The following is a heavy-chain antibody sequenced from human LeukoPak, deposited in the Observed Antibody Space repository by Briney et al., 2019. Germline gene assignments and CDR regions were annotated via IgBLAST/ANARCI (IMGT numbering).Heavy chain of an antibody. CDR2: IIPIFGTA. D-gene: IGHD3-10*01. CDR3: ARDVAPQYYYGSGPLDY. J-gene: IGHJ4*02. Sequence: SVKVSCKASGYTFTSYDINWVRQAPGQGLEWMGGIIPIFGTANYAQKFQGRVTITADESTSTAYMELSSLRSEDTAVYYCARDVAPQYYYGSGPLDYWGQGTLVTVSS. V-gene: IGHV1-69*13. CDR1: GYTFTSYD.